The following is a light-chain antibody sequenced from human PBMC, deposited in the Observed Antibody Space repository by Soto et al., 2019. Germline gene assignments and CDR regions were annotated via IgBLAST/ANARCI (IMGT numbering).Light chain of an antibody. CDR1: QSVNSY. CDR2: DAS. Sequence: EIILTQSPATLSLSPGERATLSCRASQSVNSYLAWYQQKPGQAPRLLIYDASNKATGIPARFSGSGSGTDFTLTISSLEREDFAVYYCQQHYLWPQLTFGGGTKVEIK. CDR3: QQHYLWPQLT. J-gene: IGKJ4*01. V-gene: IGKV3-11*01.